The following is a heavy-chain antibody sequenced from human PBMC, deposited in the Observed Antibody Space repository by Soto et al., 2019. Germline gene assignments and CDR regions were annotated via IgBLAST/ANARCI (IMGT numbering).Heavy chain of an antibody. CDR3: TRDLNGDPDC. CDR1: GYRFTSYG. J-gene: IGHJ4*02. V-gene: IGHV1-18*01. CDR2: ISGYNGNA. D-gene: IGHD4-17*01. Sequence: QAQLVQSGAEVKKPGASVKVSCETSGYRFTSYGISWVRQAPGQGLEWMGWISGYNGNADYAQKFQGRVTMTIDTPTSTVYMELRSLSSDDTAVYYCTRDLNGDPDCWGQGTLVTVSS.